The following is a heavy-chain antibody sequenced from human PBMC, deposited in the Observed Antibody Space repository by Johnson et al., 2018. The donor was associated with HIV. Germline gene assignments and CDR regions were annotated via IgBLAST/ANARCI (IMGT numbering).Heavy chain of an antibody. D-gene: IGHD2-21*01. V-gene: IGHV3-9*01. CDR2: ISWNSGSI. Sequence: VQLVESGGGLVQPGRSLRLSCAASGFTFDDYAMHWVRQPQGKGLEWVSGISWNSGSIGHADSVKGRFTISRDNAKNSLYLQMNNLRPEDTSLYYCVRSYSRTFDIWGQVTMVTVSS. CDR1: GFTFDDYA. CDR3: VRSYSRTFDI. J-gene: IGHJ3*02.